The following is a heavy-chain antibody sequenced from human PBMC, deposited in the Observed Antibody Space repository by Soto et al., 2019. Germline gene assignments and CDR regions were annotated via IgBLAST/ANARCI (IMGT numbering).Heavy chain of an antibody. CDR1: GGSIRSHY. J-gene: IGHJ6*02. V-gene: IGHV4-4*07. Sequence: PSETLSLPCNVSGGSIRSHYWSWIRQPAGKALEWIGRIYTSGTTNYNPSLKSRATMLIVTVKNEFSLILSSVTAADTAVYYWAREGASGIGMEVWGQGTSVTVSS. CDR2: IYTSGTT. CDR3: AREGASGIGMEV. D-gene: IGHD1-26*01.